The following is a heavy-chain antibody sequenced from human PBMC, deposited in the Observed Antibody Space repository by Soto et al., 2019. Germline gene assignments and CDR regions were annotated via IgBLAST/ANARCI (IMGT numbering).Heavy chain of an antibody. CDR1: GVSFTNFA. D-gene: IGHD2-21*02. Sequence: GGSLRLACAASGVSFTNFAMSWVRQAPGKGLEWVAGIGASGDITWYADSVKGRLSISRDNSKNTLYLQLNSLRFEDTAVYYCAKDDFTDRGDDYFDYWGPGTLFTVSS. CDR3: AKDDFTDRGDDYFDY. J-gene: IGHJ4*02. CDR2: IGASGDIT. V-gene: IGHV3-23*01.